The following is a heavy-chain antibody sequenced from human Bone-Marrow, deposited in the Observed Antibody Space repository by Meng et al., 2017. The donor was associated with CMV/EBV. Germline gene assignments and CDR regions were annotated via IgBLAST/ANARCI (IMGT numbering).Heavy chain of an antibody. Sequence: SETLSLTCTVSGGSISSYYWSWIRQPPGKGLEWIGYIYYSGSTNYNPSLKSRVTISVDTSKNQFSLQLNSVTPEDTAVYYCARDGADGYSYGTLEGFDYWGQGTLVTVSS. V-gene: IGHV4-59*12. J-gene: IGHJ4*02. CDR2: IYYSGST. D-gene: IGHD5-18*01. CDR3: ARDGADGYSYGTLEGFDY. CDR1: GGSISSYY.